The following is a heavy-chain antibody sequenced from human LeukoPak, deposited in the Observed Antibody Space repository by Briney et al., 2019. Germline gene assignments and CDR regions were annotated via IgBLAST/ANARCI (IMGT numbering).Heavy chain of an antibody. CDR2: MYGDMRDI. Sequence: GGSLRLSCEASGLTFSNSWMHWVRQIPGKGLVWVSRMYGDMRDISYADSVKGRFTISRDNAKNTVYLQMDSLRGEDTAVYYCARDLGLRGSTWGQGALVTVSS. J-gene: IGHJ5*02. D-gene: IGHD5-12*01. CDR3: ARDLGLRGST. CDR1: GLTFSNSW. V-gene: IGHV3-74*01.